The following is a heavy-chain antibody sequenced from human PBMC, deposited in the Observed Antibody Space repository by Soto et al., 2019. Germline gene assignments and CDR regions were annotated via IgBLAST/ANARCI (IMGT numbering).Heavy chain of an antibody. J-gene: IGHJ4*02. D-gene: IGHD5-12*01. CDR1: GFTFSDYY. V-gene: IGHV3-11*01. CDR3: ARELEWLRRYYFDY. CDR2: ISSSGSTI. Sequence: PGGSLRLSCAASGFTFSDYYMSWIRQAPGKGLEWVSYISSSGSTIYYADSVKGRFTISRDNAKNSLYLQMNSLRAEDTAVYYCARELEWLRRYYFDYWGQGPLVTVSS.